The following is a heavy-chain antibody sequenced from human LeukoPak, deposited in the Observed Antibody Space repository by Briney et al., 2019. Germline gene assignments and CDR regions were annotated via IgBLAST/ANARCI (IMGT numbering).Heavy chain of an antibody. CDR2: ISSSSSYI. Sequence: PGGSLRLSCAASGFTFSSYSMNWVRQAPGKGLEWVSSISSSSSYIYYADSVKGRFTISRDNAKNSLYLQMNSLRAEDTAVYYCAREERIAGGDFDYWGQGALVTVSS. CDR1: GFTFSSYS. J-gene: IGHJ4*02. CDR3: AREERIAGGDFDY. V-gene: IGHV3-21*01. D-gene: IGHD6-13*01.